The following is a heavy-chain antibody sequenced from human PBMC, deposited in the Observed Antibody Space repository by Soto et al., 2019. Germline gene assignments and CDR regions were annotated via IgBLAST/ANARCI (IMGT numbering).Heavy chain of an antibody. D-gene: IGHD2-15*01. J-gene: IGHJ4*02. Sequence: SETLSLTCTVSGGSISSYYWSWIRQPPGKGLEWIGYMYYSGSTNYNPSLKGRVTISLDTSKNQFSLKLSSVTAADTAVYYCARAGAATLSDYWGQGTLVTVSS. V-gene: IGHV4-59*01. CDR1: GGSISSYY. CDR2: MYYSGST. CDR3: ARAGAATLSDY.